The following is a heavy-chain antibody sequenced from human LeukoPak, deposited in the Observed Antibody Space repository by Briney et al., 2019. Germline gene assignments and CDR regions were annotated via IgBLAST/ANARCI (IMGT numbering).Heavy chain of an antibody. V-gene: IGHV3-49*03. CDR1: GFTFGDYA. CDR2: IRSKAYGGTT. CDR3: TRDYYGSGSYGGGFDY. J-gene: IGHJ4*02. Sequence: SGGSLRLSCTASGFTFGDYAMSWFRQAPGKGLEWVGFIRSKAYGGTTEYAASVKGRFTISRDDSKSIAYLQMNSLKTEDTAVYYCTRDYYGSGSYGGGFDYWGQGTLVTVSS. D-gene: IGHD3-10*01.